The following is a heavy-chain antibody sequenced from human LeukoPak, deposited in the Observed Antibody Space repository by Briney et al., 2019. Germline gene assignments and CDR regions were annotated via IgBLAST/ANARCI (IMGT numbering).Heavy chain of an antibody. V-gene: IGHV3-23*01. CDR3: AKGIVAAGNVDPLDP. J-gene: IGHJ5*02. D-gene: IGHD6-13*01. Sequence: GGSLRLSCAASGFTFSSYAMSWVRQAPGKGLEWVSAIRGSGGSTYYADSVKGRFTISRDNSKNTLYLQMNSLRAEDTAVYYCAKGIVAAGNVDPLDPWGQGTLVTVSS. CDR1: GFTFSSYA. CDR2: IRGSGGST.